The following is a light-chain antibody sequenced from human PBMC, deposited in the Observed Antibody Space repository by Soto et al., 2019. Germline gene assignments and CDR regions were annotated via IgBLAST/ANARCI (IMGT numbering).Light chain of an antibody. J-gene: IGLJ2*01. CDR2: EVS. CDR1: SSDVGSYNL. V-gene: IGLV2-23*02. Sequence: QSALTQPASVSGSPGQSITISCTGTSSDVGSYNLVSWYQQHPGKAPKLMIYEVSKRPSGVSNRFSGSKSGNTASLTISGLQAEDEADYYCCSYAGSRHVVFGGGTNLTVL. CDR3: CSYAGSRHVV.